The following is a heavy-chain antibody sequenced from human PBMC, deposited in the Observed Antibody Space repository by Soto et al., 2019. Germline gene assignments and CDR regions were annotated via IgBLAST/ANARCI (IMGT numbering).Heavy chain of an antibody. CDR1: GFTFSNYG. V-gene: IGHV3-30*18. CDR2: ISHDGSNT. Sequence: QVQLVQSGGNVVQPGRSLRLSCAASGFTFSNYGMHWVRQAPGKGLEWLAFISHDGSNTYYADSVKGRITISRDNSKNTLYLQMNSLRAEDTDVFYFAKEPKIQLWRHHGDYWGQGSLVTVSS. D-gene: IGHD5-18*01. CDR3: AKEPKIQLWRHHGDY. J-gene: IGHJ4*02.